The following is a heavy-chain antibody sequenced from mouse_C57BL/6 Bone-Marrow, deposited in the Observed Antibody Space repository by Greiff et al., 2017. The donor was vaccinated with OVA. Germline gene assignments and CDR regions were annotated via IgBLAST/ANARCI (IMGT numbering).Heavy chain of an antibody. CDR3: ARERVYYYGGGYFDV. CDR1: GYTFTSYW. D-gene: IGHD1-1*01. Sequence: QVQLQQPGAELVKPGASVKLSCKASGYTFTSYWMHWVKQRPGQGLEWIGMIHPNSGSTNYNEKFKSKATLTVDKSSSTAYMQLSSLTSEDSAVYYCARERVYYYGGGYFDVWGTGTTVTVSS. J-gene: IGHJ1*03. CDR2: IHPNSGST. V-gene: IGHV1-64*01.